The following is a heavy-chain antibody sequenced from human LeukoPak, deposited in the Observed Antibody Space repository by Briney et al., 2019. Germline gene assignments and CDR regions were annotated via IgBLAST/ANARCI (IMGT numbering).Heavy chain of an antibody. CDR1: GYTFTSYY. V-gene: IGHV1-46*01. D-gene: IGHD3-10*01. J-gene: IGHJ5*02. CDR2: INPSGGST. Sequence: AASVKVSCKASGYTFTSYYMHWVRQAPGQGLEWMGIINPSGGSTSYAQKFQGRVTMTRDTSTSTAYMELSSLRSEDTAVYYCARLQYYGSGSYYSPRPRYNWFDPWGQGTLVTVSS. CDR3: ARLQYYGSGSYYSPRPRYNWFDP.